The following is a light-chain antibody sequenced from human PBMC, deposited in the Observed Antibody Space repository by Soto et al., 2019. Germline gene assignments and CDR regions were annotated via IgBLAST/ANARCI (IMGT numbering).Light chain of an antibody. CDR1: QSVSTN. J-gene: IGKJ1*01. CDR2: GAS. V-gene: IGKV3-15*01. Sequence: EIVLTQSPGTLSLSPGERATLSCRASQSVSTNLAWYQHKPGQAPRLLIHGASTRATGIPARFSGSGSGTEFTLTISNLQSEDFAVYYCQQYNNWPPWTFGQGTKVEIK. CDR3: QQYNNWPPWT.